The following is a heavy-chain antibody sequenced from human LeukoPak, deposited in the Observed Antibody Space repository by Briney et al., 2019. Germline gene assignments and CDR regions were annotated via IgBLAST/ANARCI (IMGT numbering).Heavy chain of an antibody. D-gene: IGHD3-22*01. CDR3: ARVCITMIENWFDP. Sequence: ASVKVSCKASGYTFTGYYMHWVRQAPGQGLEWMGWINPNSGGTNYAQKFQGRVTMTRDTSISTAYMELSRLRSDDTAVYYCARVCITMIENWFDPWGQGTLVTVSS. J-gene: IGHJ5*02. CDR2: INPNSGGT. CDR1: GYTFTGYY. V-gene: IGHV1-2*02.